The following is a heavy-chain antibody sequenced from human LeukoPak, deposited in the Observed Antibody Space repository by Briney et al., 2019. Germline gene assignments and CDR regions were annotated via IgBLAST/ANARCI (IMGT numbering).Heavy chain of an antibody. CDR2: IIPMSDTA. CDR3: VREDDTGRYMGDDAFDI. V-gene: IGHV1-69*06. D-gene: IGHD1-26*01. CDR1: GGTFNSYA. Sequence: RASVKVSCKASGGTFNSYAISWVRQAPGQGLEWMGGIIPMSDTANYPQKFRGRLTITADIPTSTVYMELSSLRSEDTAVYYCVREDDTGRYMGDDAFDIWGQGTMVTVSS. J-gene: IGHJ3*02.